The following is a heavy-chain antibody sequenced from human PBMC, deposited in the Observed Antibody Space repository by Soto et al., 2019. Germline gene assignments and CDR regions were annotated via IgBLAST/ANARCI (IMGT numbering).Heavy chain of an antibody. Sequence: EVQLVESGGGLVQPGGSLRLSCTASGFSSSNCEMNWIRQAPGKGLEWVAHISTTGTSPYYADSVRGRFTVSRDTANNSIYLQMNSLRAEDTALYYCARDGHRGPSDAFDVWGQGTMVTVSS. D-gene: IGHD3-10*01. CDR2: ISTTGTSP. V-gene: IGHV3-48*03. CDR3: ARDGHRGPSDAFDV. J-gene: IGHJ3*01. CDR1: GFSSSNCE.